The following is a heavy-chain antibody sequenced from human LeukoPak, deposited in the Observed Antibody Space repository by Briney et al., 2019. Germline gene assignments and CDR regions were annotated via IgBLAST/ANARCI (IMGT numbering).Heavy chain of an antibody. Sequence: PGGSLRLSCAASGFTFSTYWMHWGRQSPGKGLVWVSRINSDGSTTNYADSVKGRFTISRDNAKNTLYLQMNSLRAEDTALYFCARLKSVPGSEGSWGPGALVTVSS. V-gene: IGHV3-74*01. CDR3: ARLKSVPGSEGS. CDR2: INSDGSTT. J-gene: IGHJ5*02. D-gene: IGHD6-19*01. CDR1: GFTFSTYW.